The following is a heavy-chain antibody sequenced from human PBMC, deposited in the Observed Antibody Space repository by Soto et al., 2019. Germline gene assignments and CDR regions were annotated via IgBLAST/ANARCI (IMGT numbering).Heavy chain of an antibody. CDR1: GDSISSGRYH. CDR2: IHYTGNT. D-gene: IGHD3-3*01. V-gene: IGHV4-39*01. CDR3: ARADGFGVVTPFVDY. J-gene: IGHJ4*02. Sequence: QLQLQESGPGLVKPSETLSLICTVSGDSISSGRYHWGWIRQPPGKGLEFIATIHYTGNTHYNPSLRSRVTKFVDTSKSQFSLRLSSVTAADTAVYYCARADGFGVVTPFVDYWGQGSLVTVSS.